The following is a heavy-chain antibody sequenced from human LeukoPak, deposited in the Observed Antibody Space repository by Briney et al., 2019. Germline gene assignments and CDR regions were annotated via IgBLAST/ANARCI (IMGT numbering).Heavy chain of an antibody. CDR1: GFTFSSYG. Sequence: GGSLRLSCAASGFTFSSYGMHWVRQAPGKGLEWVAVISYDGSNKYYADSVKGRFTISRDNSKNTLYLQMNSLRAEDTAVYYCARGHTYYYYGMDVWGQGTTVTVSS. CDR2: ISYDGSNK. CDR3: ARGHTYYYYGMDV. J-gene: IGHJ6*02. V-gene: IGHV3-30*03.